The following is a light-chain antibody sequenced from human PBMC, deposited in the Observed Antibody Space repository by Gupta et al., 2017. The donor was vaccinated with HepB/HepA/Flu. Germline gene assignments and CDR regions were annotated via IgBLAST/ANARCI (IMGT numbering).Light chain of an antibody. V-gene: IGLV3-9*01. J-gene: IGLJ2*01. CDR3: QAWDNINVV. CDR2: RDN. Sequence: SYDLTQPLSVSVALGQTARITCGGNNIGSKNVHWYQQRPGQAPVLVIYRDNKRPTGIPERFSGSNSGNTATLTISRAQAAYEADYYCQAWDNINVVFGGGTKLTVL. CDR1: NIGSKN.